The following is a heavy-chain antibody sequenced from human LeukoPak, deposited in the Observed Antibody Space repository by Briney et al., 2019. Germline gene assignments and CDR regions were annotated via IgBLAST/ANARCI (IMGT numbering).Heavy chain of an antibody. V-gene: IGHV4-31*03. J-gene: IGHJ5*02. CDR3: ARGLEWLLLA. CDR1: GGSISSGGYY. CDR2: IYYSGST. D-gene: IGHD3-3*01. Sequence: SETLSLTCTVSGGSISSGGYYWSWIRQHPGKGLEWIGYIYYSGSTYYNPSLKSRVTISADTSKNQFSLKLSSVTAADTAVYYCARGLEWLLLAWGQGTLVTVSS.